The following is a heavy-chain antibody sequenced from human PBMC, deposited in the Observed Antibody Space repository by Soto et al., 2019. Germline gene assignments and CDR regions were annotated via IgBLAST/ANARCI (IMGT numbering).Heavy chain of an antibody. CDR3: AREATGTSSLDY. Sequence: EVQLVESGGGLVKPGGSLRLSCAASGFTFSSYSMNWVRQAPGKGLEWVSSISSSSSYIYYADSVKGRFTISRDNAKNSLYLQMNSLRAEDTAVYYCAREATGTSSLDYWGQGTLVTVSS. CDR1: GFTFSSYS. D-gene: IGHD1-1*01. V-gene: IGHV3-21*01. CDR2: ISSSSSYI. J-gene: IGHJ4*02.